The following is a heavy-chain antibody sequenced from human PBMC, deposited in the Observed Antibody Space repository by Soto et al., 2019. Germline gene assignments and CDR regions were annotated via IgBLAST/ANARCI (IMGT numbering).Heavy chain of an antibody. D-gene: IGHD3-10*01. V-gene: IGHV1-3*01. CDR3: ATNYPKSRSGFGELYYYYYGMDV. J-gene: IGHJ6*02. Sequence: ASVKVSCKASGYTFTKYAMHWVRQAPGQSLEWMGWINAGNGNTKYSQKFQGRVTITRDTSASTAYMELSSLRSEDTAMYYCATNYPKSRSGFGELYYYYYGMDVWGQGTTVTVSS. CDR1: GYTFTKYA. CDR2: INAGNGNT.